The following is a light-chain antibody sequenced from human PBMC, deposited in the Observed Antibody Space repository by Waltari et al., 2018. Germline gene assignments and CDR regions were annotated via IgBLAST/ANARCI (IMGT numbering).Light chain of an antibody. Sequence: DIVLTQSPDSLAVSLGERATLNCKSSQSVLYSSNNKNYLAWYQQKPGQPPKLLIFWASTRESGVPDRFSGSGSETDFTLSIRMLQAEDVAVYYCQQYYSPPWTFGQGTKVEIK. J-gene: IGKJ1*01. CDR2: WAS. V-gene: IGKV4-1*01. CDR1: QSVLYSSNNKNY. CDR3: QQYYSPPWT.